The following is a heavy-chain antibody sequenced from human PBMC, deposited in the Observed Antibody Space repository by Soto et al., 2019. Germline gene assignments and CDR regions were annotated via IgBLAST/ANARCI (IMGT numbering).Heavy chain of an antibody. V-gene: IGHV3-23*01. CDR3: AKANLRYFDWLFLFDY. CDR2: ISGSGGST. CDR1: GFTFSSYA. Sequence: EVQLLESGGGLVQPGGSLRLSCAASGFTFSSYAMSWVRQAPGKGLEWVSAISGSGGSTYYADSVKGRFTISRDNSKNTLYLQMNRLRAEDTAVYYCAKANLRYFDWLFLFDYCGQGTLVTVSS. D-gene: IGHD3-9*01. J-gene: IGHJ4*02.